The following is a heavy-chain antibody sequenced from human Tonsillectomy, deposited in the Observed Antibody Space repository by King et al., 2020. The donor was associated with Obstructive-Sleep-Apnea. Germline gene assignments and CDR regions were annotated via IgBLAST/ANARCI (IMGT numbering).Heavy chain of an antibody. Sequence: VQLVESGGGLVQPGRSLRLSCKGSGFNFGDHALNWFRQAPGKGLEWVSFIRSKTYGGTTDYAASVKGRFSISRDDSKSISHLQMNSLKTEDTAVYYCTIAVQGHYYGSSMQYFGMDGWGQGTTVTVSS. CDR2: IRSKTYGGTT. V-gene: IGHV3-49*03. J-gene: IGHJ6*02. CDR3: TIAVQGHYYGSSMQYFGMDG. CDR1: GFNFGDHA. D-gene: IGHD3-10*01.